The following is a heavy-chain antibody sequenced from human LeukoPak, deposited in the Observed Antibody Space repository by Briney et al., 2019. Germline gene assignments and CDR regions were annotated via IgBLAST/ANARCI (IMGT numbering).Heavy chain of an antibody. J-gene: IGHJ4*02. D-gene: IGHD4-17*01. V-gene: IGHV4-59*01. CDR3: ARARGDYGDHHYFDY. Sequence: SETLSLTCTVSGGSISSYYWSWIRQPPGKGLEWIGYIYYSGSTNYNPSLKSRVTISVDTSKNQFSLKLSSVTAADTAVYYCARARGDYGDHHYFDYWGQGTLVTVSS. CDR2: IYYSGST. CDR1: GGSISSYY.